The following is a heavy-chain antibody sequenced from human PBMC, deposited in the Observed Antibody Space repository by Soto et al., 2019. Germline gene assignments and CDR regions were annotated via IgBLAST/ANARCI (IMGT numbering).Heavy chain of an antibody. J-gene: IGHJ3*02. CDR1: GYTFTSYG. CDR3: ARPYYDFWSGLVTDAFDI. D-gene: IGHD3-3*01. V-gene: IGHV1-18*01. Sequence: ASVKVSCKASGYTFTSYGISWVRQAPGQGLEWMGWISAYNGNTNYAQKLQGRVTMTTDTSTSAAYMELRSMRSDDTAVYYCARPYYDFWSGLVTDAFDIWGQGTMVTVS. CDR2: ISAYNGNT.